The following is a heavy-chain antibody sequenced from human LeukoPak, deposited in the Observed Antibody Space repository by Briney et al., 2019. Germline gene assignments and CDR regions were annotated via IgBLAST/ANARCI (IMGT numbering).Heavy chain of an antibody. CDR1: GFTFSSYG. V-gene: IGHV3-30*18. J-gene: IGHJ4*02. Sequence: GGSLRLSCAASGFTFSSYGMHWVRQAPGKGLEWVAVISYDGSNKYYADSVKGRFTISRDNSKNTLYLQMNSLRAEDTAVYYCAKVLAVSMVRGVIGGIDYWGQGTLVTVSS. CDR3: AKVLAVSMVRGVIGGIDY. D-gene: IGHD3-10*01. CDR2: ISYDGSNK.